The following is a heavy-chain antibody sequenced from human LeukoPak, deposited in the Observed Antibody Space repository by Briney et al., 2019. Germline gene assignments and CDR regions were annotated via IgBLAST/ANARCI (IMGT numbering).Heavy chain of an antibody. CDR1: GGSISSGGYS. V-gene: IGHV4-30-2*01. Sequence: PSETLSLTCAVSGGSISSGGYSWSWIRQPPGKGLEWIGYIYHSGSTYYNPSLKSRVTISVDRSKNQFPLKLSSVTAADTAVYYCASHQYYYDSSGYQDAFDIWGQGTMVTVSS. CDR3: ASHQYYYDSSGYQDAFDI. D-gene: IGHD3-22*01. CDR2: IYHSGST. J-gene: IGHJ3*02.